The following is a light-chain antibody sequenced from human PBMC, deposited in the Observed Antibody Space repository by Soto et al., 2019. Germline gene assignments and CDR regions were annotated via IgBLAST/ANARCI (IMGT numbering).Light chain of an antibody. CDR2: DAS. CDR1: QSVYSS. V-gene: IGKV3-11*01. Sequence: EIVLTQSRATLSLSPGERATLSSRASQSVYSSFAWYQQKPGQAPRLLVYDASNRATGVPGRFSGSGSGTDFTLTISTLEPEDFAVYYCHQCSNWPYTFGQGTKLEIK. J-gene: IGKJ2*01. CDR3: HQCSNWPYT.